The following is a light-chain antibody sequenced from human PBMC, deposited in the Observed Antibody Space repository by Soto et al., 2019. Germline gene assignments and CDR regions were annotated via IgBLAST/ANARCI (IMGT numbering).Light chain of an antibody. J-gene: IGKJ1*01. Sequence: IKMTQSPSTLSASVGDRVTITCRARQSFSSGLAWYQQKPGKAPKLLINDASSLESGVPSRFSGSGSGTEFTLTISSLQPDDSATYYCQQYNSYWWTFGQGTKVDIK. CDR2: DAS. CDR1: QSFSSG. V-gene: IGKV1-5*01. CDR3: QQYNSYWWT.